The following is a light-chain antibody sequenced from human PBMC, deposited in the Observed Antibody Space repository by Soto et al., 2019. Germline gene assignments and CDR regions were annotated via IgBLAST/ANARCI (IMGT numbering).Light chain of an antibody. CDR2: DDT. CDR3: SSYTSSSTYV. J-gene: IGLJ1*01. CDR1: SSDVGGYNY. Sequence: QSALTQPASVSGSPGQSIAISFTGTSSDVGGYNYVSWYQQHPGKAPKLIIYDDTNRPSGVTNRFSGSKSGKTASLNINGLQAEDEADYYCSSYTSSSTYVLGTGTKVTVL. V-gene: IGLV2-14*01.